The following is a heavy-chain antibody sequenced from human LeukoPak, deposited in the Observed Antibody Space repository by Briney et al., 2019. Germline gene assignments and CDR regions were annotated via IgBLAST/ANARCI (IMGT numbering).Heavy chain of an antibody. Sequence: SETLSLTCSVSGYSISSGYYWGWIRQAPGKGLEWIGNLYHSGSTYYNPSLKSRVTISVDKSRNQFSLKLSSVTAADTAVYYCARVLRGGLEYFDYWGQGTLVTVSS. CDR1: GYSISSGYY. J-gene: IGHJ4*02. CDR3: ARVLRGGLEYFDY. V-gene: IGHV4-38-2*02. CDR2: LYHSGST.